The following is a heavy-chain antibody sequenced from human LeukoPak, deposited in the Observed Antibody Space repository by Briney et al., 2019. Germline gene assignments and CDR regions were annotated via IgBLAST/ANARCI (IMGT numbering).Heavy chain of an antibody. CDR2: ISSSGNTI. CDR1: GFTFDSYN. D-gene: IGHD3-3*01. J-gene: IGHJ6*03. CDR3: ARRRTLFGVAVSYYMDV. V-gene: IGHV3-48*01. Sequence: GGSLRLSCAASGFTFDSYNMNWVRQAPGKGLELVSHISSSGNTIYYIDSVKGRFTISRDYAKRSLYLQMNNLRADDTAAYCARRRTLFGVAVSYYMDVWGRGTTVTVSS.